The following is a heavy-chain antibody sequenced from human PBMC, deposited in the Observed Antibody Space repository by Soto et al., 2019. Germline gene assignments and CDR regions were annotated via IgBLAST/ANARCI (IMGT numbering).Heavy chain of an antibody. CDR2: IKSKTDGGTA. V-gene: IGHV3-15*01. CDR1: GITFSNVR. J-gene: IGHJ3*02. CDR3: TTDYGWAFDI. D-gene: IGHD4-17*01. Sequence: EVQLVASGGGLVKPGESLRLSCAGSGITFSNVRMTWVRQAPGTGLEWLGRIKSKTDGGTADYPAAVKGRFTISRDDSKNMLYRQLNSLKTEDTAAYYCTTDYGWAFDIWGQGTMVTVSS.